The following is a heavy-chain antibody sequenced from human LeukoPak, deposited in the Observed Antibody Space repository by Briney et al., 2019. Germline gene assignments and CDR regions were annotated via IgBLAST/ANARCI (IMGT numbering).Heavy chain of an antibody. CDR2: IYYSGST. V-gene: IGHV4-59*12. J-gene: IGHJ3*02. CDR1: GGSISSYY. CDR3: ARGPTVHAFDI. Sequence: PSETLSVTCTVSGGSISSYYWSWIRQPPGKGLEWIGYIYYSGSTNYNPSLKSRVTISVDTSKNQFSLKLSSVTAADTAVYYCARGPTVHAFDIWGQGTMVTVSS. D-gene: IGHD4-17*01.